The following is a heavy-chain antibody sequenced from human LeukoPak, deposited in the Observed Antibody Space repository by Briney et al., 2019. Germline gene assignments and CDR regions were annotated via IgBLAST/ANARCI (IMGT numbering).Heavy chain of an antibody. J-gene: IGHJ4*02. D-gene: IGHD2-15*01. V-gene: IGHV4-59*08. CDR2: ISYSGGT. Sequence: SETLSLTCTVSGGSISGYYWSWIRQPPGKGLEWIGFISYSGGTNYNPSLKSRVTISVDTSKNQFSLKLSSVTATDTAVHYCARYFCSGGRCSHFDYWGQGTLVTVSS. CDR1: GGSISGYY. CDR3: ARYFCSGGRCSHFDY.